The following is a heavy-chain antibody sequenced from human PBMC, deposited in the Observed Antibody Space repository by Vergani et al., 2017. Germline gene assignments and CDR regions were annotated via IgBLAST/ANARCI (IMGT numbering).Heavy chain of an antibody. CDR1: GGSISSYY. Sequence: QVQLQESGPGLVKPSETLSLTCTVSGGSISSYYWSWIRQPPGKGLEWIGYIYYSGSTNYNPSLKSRVTISVDTSKNQFSLKLSSVTAADTDVYYCARNPYCGGDCYSDAFDIWGQGTMVTVSS. V-gene: IGHV4-59*01. CDR2: IYYSGST. D-gene: IGHD2-21*02. J-gene: IGHJ3*02. CDR3: ARNPYCGGDCYSDAFDI.